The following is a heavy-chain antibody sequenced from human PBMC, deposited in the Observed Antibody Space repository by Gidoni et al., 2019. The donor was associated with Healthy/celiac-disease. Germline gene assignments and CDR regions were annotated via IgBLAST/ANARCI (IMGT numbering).Heavy chain of an antibody. Sequence: QVQLQQWGAGLLKPSETLSLTCAVYGGSFSGYSWSWIRQPPGKGLEWIGEINHSGSTNYNPSLKSRVTISVDTSKNQFSLKLSSVTAADTAVYYCARGRIMITFGGVIPKGRYFDYWGQGTLVTVSS. CDR1: GGSFSGYS. CDR3: ARGRIMITFGGVIPKGRYFDY. D-gene: IGHD3-16*02. V-gene: IGHV4-34*01. CDR2: INHSGST. J-gene: IGHJ4*02.